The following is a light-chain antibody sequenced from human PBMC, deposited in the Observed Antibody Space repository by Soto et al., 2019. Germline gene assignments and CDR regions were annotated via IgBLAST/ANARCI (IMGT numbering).Light chain of an antibody. Sequence: VVLTQSPGILYLSPGERATLSCRASQPVGRSYLAWYQQKPGQPPRLLIFGTSTRATAIPDRFSGGGSGTEFTLTIRRLDPEDFAVYYCQQYDRTPPWTFGQGTRVEVK. V-gene: IGKV3-20*01. J-gene: IGKJ1*01. CDR1: QPVGRSY. CDR2: GTS. CDR3: QQYDRTPPWT.